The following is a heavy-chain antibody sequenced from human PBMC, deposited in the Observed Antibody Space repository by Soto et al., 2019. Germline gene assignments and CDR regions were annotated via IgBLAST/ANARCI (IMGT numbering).Heavy chain of an antibody. Sequence: ASVKVSCKASGYTFTSYGISWVRQAPGQGLEWMGWISAYNGNTNYAQKLQGRVTMTTDTSTSTAYMELRSLRSDDTAMYYCARDWGDCSSTSCYVPYNWFDPWGQGTLVTVSS. J-gene: IGHJ5*02. V-gene: IGHV1-18*01. CDR1: GYTFTSYG. D-gene: IGHD2-2*01. CDR2: ISAYNGNT. CDR3: ARDWGDCSSTSCYVPYNWFDP.